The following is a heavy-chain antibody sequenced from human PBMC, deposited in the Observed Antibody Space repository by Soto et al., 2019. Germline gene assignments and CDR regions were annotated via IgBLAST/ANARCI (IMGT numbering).Heavy chain of an antibody. V-gene: IGHV5-51*01. CDR2: IYPGDSDT. Sequence: PGEALKISCKGSGYSFTSYWIGWVRQMPGKGLEWMGIIYPGDSDTRYSASFQGQVTISADKSISTAYLQWTSLKASDTAMYYCARRSFGGVIAYYFDYWGQGTLVTVSS. CDR1: GYSFTSYW. CDR3: ARRSFGGVIAYYFDY. D-gene: IGHD3-16*02. J-gene: IGHJ4*02.